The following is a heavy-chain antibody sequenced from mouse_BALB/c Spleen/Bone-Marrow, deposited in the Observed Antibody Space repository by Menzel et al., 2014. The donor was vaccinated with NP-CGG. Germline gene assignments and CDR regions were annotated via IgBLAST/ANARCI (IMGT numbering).Heavy chain of an antibody. V-gene: IGHV1S81*02. Sequence: VKLVDSGAELVKPGASVKLSCKASGYTFTSYWMHWVKQRPGQGLEWIGEINPSNGRTNYNEKFKSKATLTVDKSSSTAYMQLSSLTSEDSAVYYCARDWDEAYYFDYWGQGTTLTVSS. D-gene: IGHD4-1*01. J-gene: IGHJ2*01. CDR3: ARDWDEAYYFDY. CDR2: INPSNGRT. CDR1: GYTFTSYW.